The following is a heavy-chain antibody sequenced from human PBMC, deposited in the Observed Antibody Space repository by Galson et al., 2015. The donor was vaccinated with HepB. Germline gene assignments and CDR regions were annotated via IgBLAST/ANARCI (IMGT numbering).Heavy chain of an antibody. D-gene: IGHD3-10*01. J-gene: IGHJ4*02. V-gene: IGHV3-30*18. CDR1: GFTFSSYG. CDR3: AKGPLWFGELFHQFDY. Sequence: SLRLSCAASGFTFSSYGMHWVRQAPGKGLEWVAVISYDGSNKYYADSVKGRFTISRDNSKNTLYLQMNSLRAEDTAVYYCAKGPLWFGELFHQFDYWGQGTLVTVSS. CDR2: ISYDGSNK.